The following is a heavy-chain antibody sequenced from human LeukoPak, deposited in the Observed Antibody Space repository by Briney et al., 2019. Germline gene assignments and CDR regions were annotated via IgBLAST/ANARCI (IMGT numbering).Heavy chain of an antibody. V-gene: IGHV3-30*04. D-gene: IGHD1-7*01. CDR3: AREINWNYGIARFDP. J-gene: IGHJ5*02. CDR1: GFTFSNYA. Sequence: GGSLRLSCAASGFTFSNYALHWVRQAPGKGLEWVAVISYDGSNKYYADSVKGRFTISRDNSKNTLYLQMNSLRAEDTAVYYCAREINWNYGIARFDPWGQGTLVTVSS. CDR2: ISYDGSNK.